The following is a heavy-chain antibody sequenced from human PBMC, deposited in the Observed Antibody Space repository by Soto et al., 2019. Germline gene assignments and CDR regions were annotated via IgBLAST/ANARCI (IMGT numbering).Heavy chain of an antibody. CDR2: IDSSGRYI. J-gene: IGHJ4*02. D-gene: IGHD2-2*01. Sequence: GGSLKLSCVASGPFFSSYGINWLRQAPGKGLEWVSSIDSSGRYIYYADSLQGRFTISRDNAKNSMYLQMNSLRVEDTARYFCARDESAGSSTSDWGQGTLVTVSS. CDR3: ARDESAGSSTSD. V-gene: IGHV3-21*01. CDR1: GPFFSSYG.